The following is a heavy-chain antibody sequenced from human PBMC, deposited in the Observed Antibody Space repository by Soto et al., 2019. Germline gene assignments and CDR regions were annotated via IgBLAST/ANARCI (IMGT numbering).Heavy chain of an antibody. D-gene: IGHD3-22*01. Sequence: ASVKVSCKASGGTFSSYAISWVRQAPGQGLEWMGGIIPIFGTANYAQKFQGRVTITADESTSTAYMELSSLRSEDTAVCYCSLNYDSSVAWFDPWGQGTLVTVSS. CDR1: GGTFSSYA. J-gene: IGHJ5*02. CDR3: SLNYDSSVAWFDP. CDR2: IIPIFGTA. V-gene: IGHV1-69*13.